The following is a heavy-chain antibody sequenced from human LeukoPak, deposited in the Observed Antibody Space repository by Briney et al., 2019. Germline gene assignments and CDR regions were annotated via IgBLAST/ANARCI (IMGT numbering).Heavy chain of an antibody. Sequence: GASVKVSCKASGYTFTSYAMNWVRQAPGQGLEWMGWINTNTGNPTYAQGFTGRFVFSLDTSVSTAYLQISSLKAEDTAVYYCARMNYDFWSGYYYEIDYWGQGTLVTVSS. J-gene: IGHJ4*02. CDR3: ARMNYDFWSGYYYEIDY. CDR1: GYTFTSYA. V-gene: IGHV7-4-1*02. D-gene: IGHD3-3*01. CDR2: INTNTGNP.